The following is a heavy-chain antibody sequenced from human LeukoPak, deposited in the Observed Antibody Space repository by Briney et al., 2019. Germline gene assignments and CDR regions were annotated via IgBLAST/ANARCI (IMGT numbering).Heavy chain of an antibody. CDR3: AEFDWNYIHHTDY. J-gene: IGHJ4*02. CDR2: IYDSGST. CDR1: GGSISSYY. Sequence: SETLSLTCSVSGGSISSYYWSWIRQPPGKGLEWIGYIYDSGSTNYNPSLKSRVTISLDTSKNQFSLKLTSVTAADTAVYYCAEFDWNYIHHTDYWGQGTLVTVSS. V-gene: IGHV4-59*01. D-gene: IGHD1-7*01.